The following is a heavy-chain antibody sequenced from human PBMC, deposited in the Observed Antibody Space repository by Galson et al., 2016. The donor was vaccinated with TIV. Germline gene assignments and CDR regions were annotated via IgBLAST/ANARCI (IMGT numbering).Heavy chain of an antibody. CDR2: MSAYSGAS. D-gene: IGHD6-6*01. J-gene: IGHJ4*02. V-gene: IGHV1-18*01. CDR1: GGIFNNYG. Sequence: SVKVSCKASGGIFNNYGISWVRQAPGQGLEWMGYMSAYSGASNYAQEFQGRVTITTDTSTSTAYMELRNLRFDDTAVYYCARYSSTSSRRFDYWGQGTLVTVSA. CDR3: ARYSSTSSRRFDY.